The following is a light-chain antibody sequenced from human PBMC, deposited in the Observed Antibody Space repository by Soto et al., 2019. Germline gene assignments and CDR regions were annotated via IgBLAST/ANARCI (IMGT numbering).Light chain of an antibody. CDR3: QQRYGTPRT. CDR1: QSISTY. CDR2: AAS. J-gene: IGKJ2*02. V-gene: IGKV1-39*01. Sequence: DIQMTQSPSSLSASVGDRVTITCRASQSISTYLNWYQQKVGKAPKLLIYAASSLQRGVTSRFSDSGSGTDFTLTISSVQPEDFATYYCQQRYGTPRTFGQGTKLEIK.